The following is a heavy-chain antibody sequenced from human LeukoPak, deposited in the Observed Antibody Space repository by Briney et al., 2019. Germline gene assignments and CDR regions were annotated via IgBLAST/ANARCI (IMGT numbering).Heavy chain of an antibody. CDR3: AKDASYDYVWGSYRPPLDY. J-gene: IGHJ4*02. Sequence: GGSLRLSCAASGFTFSSYGMHWVRQAPGKGLEWVAVISYDGSNKYYADSVKGRFTISRDNSKNTLYLQMNSLRAEDTAVYYCAKDASYDYVWGSYRPPLDYWGQGTLVTVSS. V-gene: IGHV3-30*18. CDR2: ISYDGSNK. D-gene: IGHD3-16*02. CDR1: GFTFSSYG.